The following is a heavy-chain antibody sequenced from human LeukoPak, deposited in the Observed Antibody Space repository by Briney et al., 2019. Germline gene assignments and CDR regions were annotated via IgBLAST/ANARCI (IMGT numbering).Heavy chain of an antibody. Sequence: PSETLSLTCAVYGGSFSGYYWSWLRQPPGKGLEWIGEINHSGSTNYNPSLKSRVTISVDTSKNQFSLNLSSVTAADTAVYYCARLVVVPAATHARDYWGQGTLVTVSS. D-gene: IGHD2-2*01. CDR1: GGSFSGYY. CDR3: ARLVVVPAATHARDY. V-gene: IGHV4-34*01. J-gene: IGHJ4*02. CDR2: INHSGST.